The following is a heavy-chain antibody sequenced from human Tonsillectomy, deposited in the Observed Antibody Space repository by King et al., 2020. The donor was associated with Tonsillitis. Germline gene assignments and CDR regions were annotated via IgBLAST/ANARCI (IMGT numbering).Heavy chain of an antibody. CDR3: AKERRGVIFYFDY. D-gene: IGHD3-10*01. J-gene: IGHJ4*02. CDR2: ISYDGSNK. Sequence: VQLVESGGGVVQPGRSLRLSCAASGFTFSSYGMHWVRQAPGKGLEWVAVISYDGSNKYYADSVKGRFTISRDNSKNTLYLQMNSLRAEDTAVYYCAKERRGVIFYFDYWGQGPLVTVSS. CDR1: GFTFSSYG. V-gene: IGHV3-30*18.